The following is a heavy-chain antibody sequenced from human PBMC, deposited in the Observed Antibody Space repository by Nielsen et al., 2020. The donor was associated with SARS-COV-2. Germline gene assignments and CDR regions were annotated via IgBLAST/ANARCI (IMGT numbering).Heavy chain of an antibody. V-gene: IGHV3-33*01. CDR1: GFIFSSYG. D-gene: IGHD3-22*01. J-gene: IGHJ4*02. Sequence: GESLKISCAASGFIFSSYGMHWVRQAPGKGLEWVAVIWYDGSNKYYADSVKGRFTISRDNSKNTLYLQMNSLRAEDTAVYYCARSGGSSGYYYVIGYWGQGTLVTVSS. CDR2: IWYDGSNK. CDR3: ARSGGSSGYYYVIGY.